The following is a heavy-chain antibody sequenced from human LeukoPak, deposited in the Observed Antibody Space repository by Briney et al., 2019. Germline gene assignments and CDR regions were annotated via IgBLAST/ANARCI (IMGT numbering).Heavy chain of an antibody. CDR2: IIPIFGTA. V-gene: IGHV1-69*05. Sequence: GASVKVSCKASGGTFSSYAISWVRQAPGQGLEWMGGIIPIFGTANYAQKFQGRVTITTDESTSTAYMELSSLRSEDTAVYYCATIVWSGYYRVDYWGQGTLVTVSS. CDR3: ATIVWSGYYRVDY. J-gene: IGHJ4*02. D-gene: IGHD3-3*01. CDR1: GGTFSSYA.